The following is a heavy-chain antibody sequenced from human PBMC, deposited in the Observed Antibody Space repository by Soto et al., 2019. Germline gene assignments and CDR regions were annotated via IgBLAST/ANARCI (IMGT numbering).Heavy chain of an antibody. J-gene: IGHJ1*01. CDR3: ARERDISCPGYFQY. V-gene: IGHV3-33*01. CDR1: GFNFNKYG. CDR2: IWHDGSNI. D-gene: IGHD2-15*01. Sequence: QVQLVESGGGVVQPGRSLRLSCEASGFNFNKYGMHWVRRAPGKGLEWVGVIWHDGSNIDYGDSVRGRFTIARDNSKNPLYLQMNSLRVDETAGFYCARERDISCPGYFQYWGQGTLVIVSS.